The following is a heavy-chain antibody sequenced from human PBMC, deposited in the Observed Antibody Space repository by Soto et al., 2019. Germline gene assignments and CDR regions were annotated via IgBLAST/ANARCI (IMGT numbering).Heavy chain of an antibody. Sequence: PSETLSLTCTVSGGSISSYYWSWIRQPPGKGLEWIGYIYYSGSTNYNPSLKSRVTISVDTSKNQFSLKLSSVTAADTAVYYCARHPNYYYGSGSSYYYYYYCMDVRGQGTTVTVSS. D-gene: IGHD3-10*01. J-gene: IGHJ6*02. CDR1: GGSISSYY. CDR2: IYYSGST. V-gene: IGHV4-59*08. CDR3: ARHPNYYYGSGSSYYYYYYCMDV.